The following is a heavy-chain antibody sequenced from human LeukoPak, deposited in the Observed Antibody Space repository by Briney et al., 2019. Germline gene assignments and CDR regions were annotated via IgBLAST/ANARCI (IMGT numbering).Heavy chain of an antibody. CDR3: ARGPFDDYVWGSYRHLPRTSFDY. D-gene: IGHD3-16*02. J-gene: IGHJ4*02. Sequence: PSETLSLTCAVYGGSFSGYYWSWIRQPPGKGLEWIGEINHSGSTNYNPSLKSRVTISVDTSKNQFSLKLSSVTAADTAVYYCARGPFDDYVWGSYRHLPRTSFDYWGRGTLVTVSS. CDR2: INHSGST. CDR1: GGSFSGYY. V-gene: IGHV4-34*01.